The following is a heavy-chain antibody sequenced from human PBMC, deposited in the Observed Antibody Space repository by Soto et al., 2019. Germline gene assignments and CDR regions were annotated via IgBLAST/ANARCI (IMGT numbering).Heavy chain of an antibody. D-gene: IGHD1-26*01. CDR2: TKNKANRYTT. CDR3: ARWVSGSPDN. Sequence: EVQLVESGGGLVQPGGSLRLSCAASGFTLSAHYMDWFRQAPGKGLEWVGRTKNKANRYTTEYAASVNGRFTISRDDSKNSLYLQMNSLKTEDTAVYYCARWVSGSPDNWGQGTLVTVSS. CDR1: GFTLSAHY. V-gene: IGHV3-72*01. J-gene: IGHJ4*02.